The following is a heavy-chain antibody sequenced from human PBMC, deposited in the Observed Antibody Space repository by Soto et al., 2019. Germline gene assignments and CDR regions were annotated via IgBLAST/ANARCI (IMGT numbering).Heavy chain of an antibody. V-gene: IGHV4-34*01. J-gene: IGHJ4*02. D-gene: IGHD5-12*01. CDR1: GGSFSGYY. CDR2: INHSGST. CDR3: ARSRQLRGYSGYDLDY. Sequence: PSETLSLTCAVYGGSFSGYYWSWIRQPPGKGLEWIGEINHSGSTNYNPSLKSRVTISVDTSKNQFSLKLSSVTAADTAVYYCARSRQLRGYSGYDLDYWGQGTLVTVSS.